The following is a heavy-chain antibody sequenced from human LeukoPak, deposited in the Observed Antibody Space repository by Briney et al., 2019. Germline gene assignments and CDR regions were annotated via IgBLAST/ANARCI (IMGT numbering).Heavy chain of an antibody. CDR3: ARDSGSGSYYTTSRDYGMDV. Sequence: GGSLRLSCAASGFSVSSNHMSWVRQAPGKGLEWVSGIYSGGSTYYADSVKGRFTISRDNSKNTLYLQMNSLRAEDTAVYYCARDSGSGSYYTTSRDYGMDVWGQGTTVTVSS. D-gene: IGHD3-10*01. J-gene: IGHJ6*02. V-gene: IGHV3-66*01. CDR2: IYSGGST. CDR1: GFSVSSNH.